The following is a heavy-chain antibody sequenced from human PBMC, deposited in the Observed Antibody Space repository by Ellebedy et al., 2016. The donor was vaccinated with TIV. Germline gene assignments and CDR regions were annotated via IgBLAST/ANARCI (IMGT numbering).Heavy chain of an antibody. Sequence: PGGSLRLSCAASGFTFSSYAMHWVRQAPGKGLEYVSAISSNGGSTYYANSVKGRFTISRDNSKNTLYLQMGSLRAEDMAVYYCVRVQRWLQRWYFDLWGRGTLVTVSS. CDR3: VRVQRWLQRWYFDL. CDR2: ISSNGGST. CDR1: GFTFSSYA. V-gene: IGHV3-64*01. J-gene: IGHJ2*01. D-gene: IGHD4-17*01.